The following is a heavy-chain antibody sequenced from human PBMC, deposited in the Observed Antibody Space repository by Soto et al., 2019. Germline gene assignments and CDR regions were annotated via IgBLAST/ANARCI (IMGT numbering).Heavy chain of an antibody. J-gene: IGHJ5*02. V-gene: IGHV4-39*01. CDR2: IYYSGST. Sequence: SETLSLTCTVSGGSISSSSYYWGWIRQPPGKGLEWIGSIYYSGSTYYNPSLKSRVTISVDTSKNQFSLKLSSVTAADTAVYYCARHCNGDLDEHCVHAPRATDP. D-gene: IGHD4-17*01. CDR1: GGSISSSSYY. CDR3: ARHCNGDLDEHCVHAPRATDP.